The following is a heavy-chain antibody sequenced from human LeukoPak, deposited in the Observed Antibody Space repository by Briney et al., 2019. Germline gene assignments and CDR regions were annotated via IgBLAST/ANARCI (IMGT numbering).Heavy chain of an antibody. D-gene: IGHD3-10*01. CDR3: ARDRSPGNFDY. CDR1: GFTFSSDT. Sequence: PGGSLRLSCAASGFTFSSDTMNWVRQAPGKGLEWGSTINTSSTYINYTDSVKGPFTISIDNAKNSLYLQMNSLRAEDTAVYYCARDRSPGNFDYWGQGTLVTVSS. CDR2: INTSSTYI. J-gene: IGHJ4*02. V-gene: IGHV3-21*01.